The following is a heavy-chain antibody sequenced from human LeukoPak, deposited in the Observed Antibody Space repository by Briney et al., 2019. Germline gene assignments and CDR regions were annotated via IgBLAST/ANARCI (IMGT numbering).Heavy chain of an antibody. Sequence: TGGSLRLSCAASGFTFSSYSMNWVRQAPGKGLEWVSSISSSSSYIYYADSVRGRFTISRDNAKNSLYLQMNSLRAEDTAVYYCARFLREATRDIVATIGVLGGVYFDYWGQGTLVTVSS. CDR2: ISSSSSYI. V-gene: IGHV3-21*01. CDR3: ARFLREATRDIVATIGVLGGVYFDY. CDR1: GFTFSSYS. J-gene: IGHJ4*02. D-gene: IGHD5-12*01.